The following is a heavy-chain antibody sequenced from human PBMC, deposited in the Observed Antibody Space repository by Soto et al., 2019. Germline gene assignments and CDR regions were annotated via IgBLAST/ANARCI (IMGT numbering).Heavy chain of an antibody. V-gene: IGHV3-23*01. CDR1: GFTFSNYG. CDR3: AKEMSAIGFPCFDQ. D-gene: IGHD3-10*01. J-gene: IGHJ4*01. Sequence: PGGSLRLSCATSGFTFSNYGMSWVRQAPGKKLEWVSGISGRDNKAFYADSVKGRFTISRDNSKKTLYLQMNSLRGEDTAVYFCAKEMSAIGFPCFDQWGRGTLVTVSS. CDR2: ISGRDNKA.